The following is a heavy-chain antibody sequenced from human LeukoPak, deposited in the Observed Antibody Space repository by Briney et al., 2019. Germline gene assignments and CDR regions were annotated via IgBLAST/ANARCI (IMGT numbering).Heavy chain of an antibody. D-gene: IGHD3-3*02. CDR3: ARAQGLAFDY. CDR1: GFSLSTSGMR. J-gene: IGHJ4*02. CDR2: IDWDDDK. V-gene: IGHV2-70*04. Sequence: SGPTLVNPTQTLTLTCTFSGFSLSTSGMRVSWIRQPPGKALEWLARIDWDDDKFYRTSLKTRLTISKDTSKNQVVLTMTNMDPVDTATYYCARAQGLAFDYWGQGTLVTVSS.